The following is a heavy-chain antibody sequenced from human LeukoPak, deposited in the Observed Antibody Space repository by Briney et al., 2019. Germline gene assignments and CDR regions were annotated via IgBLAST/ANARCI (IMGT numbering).Heavy chain of an antibody. Sequence: SQTLSLTCAVSGGSISSGGYSWSWIRQPPGKGLEWIGCIYHSGSTYYNPSLKSRVTISVDRSKNQFSLKLSSVTAADTAVYYCARAAWGYYGSGSPLPNWFDPWGQGTLVTVSS. CDR2: IYHSGST. J-gene: IGHJ5*02. CDR3: ARAAWGYYGSGSPLPNWFDP. CDR1: GGSISSGGYS. V-gene: IGHV4-30-2*01. D-gene: IGHD3-10*01.